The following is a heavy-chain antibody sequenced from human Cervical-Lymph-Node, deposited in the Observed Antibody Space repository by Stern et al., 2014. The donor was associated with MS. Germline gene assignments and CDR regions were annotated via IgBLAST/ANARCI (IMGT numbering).Heavy chain of an antibody. CDR3: ARDYEDTSMLFDH. D-gene: IGHD2-8*01. CDR1: GFTFSSYC. J-gene: IGHJ4*02. V-gene: IGHV3-30*03. Sequence: VQLVESGGAVVQPGRSLRLSCAASGFTFSSYCMRWVRQAPGKGLEWVTVISYDGNHTYYAASVKGRFTISRDNSKNTLHLQMNSVTPDDTAIYYCARDYEDTSMLFDHWGQGTLVTVSS. CDR2: ISYDGNHT.